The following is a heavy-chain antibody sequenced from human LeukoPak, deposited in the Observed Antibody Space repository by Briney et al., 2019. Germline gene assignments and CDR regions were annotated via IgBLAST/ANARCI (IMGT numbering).Heavy chain of an antibody. CDR2: IYYSGNT. CDR1: GGSVTSSSYY. V-gene: IGHV4-39*01. D-gene: IGHD6-6*01. Sequence: PSETLSLTCTVSGGSVTSSSYYWGWLRQPPGKGLEWIGSIYYSGNTYYDPSLESRVTISVDTSKNQFSLKMTSVTAADTAVYYCAKHFAYTGSGSSSSFDIWGQGTMVIVSS. J-gene: IGHJ3*02. CDR3: AKHFAYTGSGSSSSFDI.